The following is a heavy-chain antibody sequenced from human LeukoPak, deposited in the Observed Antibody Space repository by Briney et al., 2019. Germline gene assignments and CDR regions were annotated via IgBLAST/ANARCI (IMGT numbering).Heavy chain of an antibody. CDR2: IRYDGSER. CDR3: TKRDSAWDLDY. Sequence: GGSLRLTCAASGFTFCRYAMHWVRQAPGKGLEWVAVIRYDGSERYYADSVKGRFTISRDDSKNTLYLQMNALRTEDTAVYYCTKRDSAWDLDYWGQGTLVTVPS. CDR1: GFTFCRYA. D-gene: IGHD1-26*01. V-gene: IGHV3-30*02. J-gene: IGHJ4*02.